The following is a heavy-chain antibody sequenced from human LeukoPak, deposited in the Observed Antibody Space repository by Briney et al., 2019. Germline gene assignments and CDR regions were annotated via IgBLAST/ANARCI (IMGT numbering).Heavy chain of an antibody. V-gene: IGHV6-1*01. CDR3: ARETSFRYYDFWSGWDY. J-gene: IGHJ4*02. D-gene: IGHD3-3*01. Sequence: SQTLSLTFAISGDSVSINSAAWNWIRQSPSRGLEWLGRTFYRSKWYNDYAVSVKSRITINPDTSKNQFSLQLNSVTPEDTAVYYCARETSFRYYDFWSGWDYWGQGTLVTVSS. CDR1: GDSVSINSAA. CDR2: TFYRSKWYN.